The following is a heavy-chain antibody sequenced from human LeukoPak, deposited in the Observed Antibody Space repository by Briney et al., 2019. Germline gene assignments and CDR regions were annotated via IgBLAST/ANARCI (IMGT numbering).Heavy chain of an antibody. J-gene: IGHJ4*02. Sequence: PGGSLRLSCAASGFIFAYYAMHWVRQAPGKGLEWVAVISNDGNHKYYADSVKGRFTFSRDNSKNTLYLQMSSLRPEDTAMYYCARDLGGTTANLDYWGQGTLVTVSS. V-gene: IGHV3-30-3*01. D-gene: IGHD1-26*01. CDR1: GFIFAYYA. CDR3: ARDLGGTTANLDY. CDR2: ISNDGNHK.